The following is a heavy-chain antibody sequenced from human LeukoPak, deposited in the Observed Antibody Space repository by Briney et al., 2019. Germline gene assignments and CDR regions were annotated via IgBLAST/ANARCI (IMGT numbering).Heavy chain of an antibody. J-gene: IGHJ6*02. Sequence: SETLSLTCTVSGGSIGSYYWTWLRQPPGKGLEWIGNIQYSGSTKYNPSLKSRVSFSVDTSRSQFSLKLNSVTAADTAVYYCSRESSDPTFYYYYGMDVWGQGTTVTVSS. CDR2: IQYSGST. CDR3: SRESSDPTFYYYYGMDV. CDR1: GGSIGSYY. D-gene: IGHD3-16*01. V-gene: IGHV4-59*01.